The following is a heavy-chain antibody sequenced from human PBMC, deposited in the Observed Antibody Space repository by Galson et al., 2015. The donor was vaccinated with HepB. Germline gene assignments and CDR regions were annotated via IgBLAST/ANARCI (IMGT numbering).Heavy chain of an antibody. V-gene: IGHV3-23*01. Sequence: SLRLSCAASGFTFKNFAMNWVRQAPGKGLEWVSSISTSGDRRHLADSVRGRFTVSRDNSNNMVFLHIDNLRVDDTADYFCAKDRTYAHWYIDLWGRGTLVTVSS. CDR1: GFTFKNFA. CDR2: ISTSGDRR. J-gene: IGHJ2*01. D-gene: IGHD1-14*01. CDR3: AKDRTYAHWYIDL.